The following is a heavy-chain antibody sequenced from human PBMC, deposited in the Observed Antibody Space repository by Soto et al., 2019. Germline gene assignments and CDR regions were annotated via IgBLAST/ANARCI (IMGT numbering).Heavy chain of an antibody. CDR1: GFTFSNAW. V-gene: IGHV3-15*01. CDR3: TTHFAPPPYYYYSGMDV. J-gene: IGHJ6*02. Sequence: EVQLVESGGGLVKPGGSLRLSCAASGFTFSNAWMSWVRQAPGKGLEWVGRIKSKTDGGTTDYAAPVNGRFTISRDDSKNTQYLQMNSLKTEDTAVYYCTTHFAPPPYYYYSGMDVWGQGTTVTVSS. CDR2: IKSKTDGGTT.